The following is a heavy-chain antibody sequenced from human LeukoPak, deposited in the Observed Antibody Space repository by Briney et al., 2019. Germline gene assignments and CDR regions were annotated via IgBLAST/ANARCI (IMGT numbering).Heavy chain of an antibody. V-gene: IGHV3-21*01. CDR1: GFAFSSYS. Sequence: PGGSLRLSCAASGFAFSSYSMNWVRQAPGKGLEWVSSISSSSSYIYYADSVKGRFTISRDNAKNSLCLQMNSLRAEDTAVYYCARGSSSWYGGILSWGQGTLVTVSS. D-gene: IGHD6-13*01. CDR3: ARGSSSWYGGILS. CDR2: ISSSSSYI. J-gene: IGHJ5*02.